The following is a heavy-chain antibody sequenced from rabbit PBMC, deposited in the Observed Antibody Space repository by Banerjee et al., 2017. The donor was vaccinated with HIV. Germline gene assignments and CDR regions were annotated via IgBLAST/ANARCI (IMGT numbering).Heavy chain of an antibody. V-gene: IGHV1S45*01. J-gene: IGHJ4*01. D-gene: IGHD4-1*01. CDR1: GSDISTYS. CDR3: ARDLGSIVVAGVNPYFNL. Sequence: QEQLVESGGGLVQPEGSLTLTCTASGSDISTYSMGWVRQAPGKGLEWIGCIYTGSGSTYYASWAKGRFTISKTSSTVDLKMTSLTAADTATYFCARDLGSIVVAGVNPYFNLWGQGTLVTVS. CDR2: IYTGSGST.